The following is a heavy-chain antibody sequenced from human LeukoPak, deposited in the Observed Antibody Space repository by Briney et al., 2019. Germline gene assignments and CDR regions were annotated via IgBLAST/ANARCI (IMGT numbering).Heavy chain of an antibody. CDR3: ARDKAVTTEVTQHFQH. CDR2: ISGYNGDT. D-gene: IGHD4-23*01. CDR1: GYTFTNYG. J-gene: IGHJ1*01. Sequence: ASVKVSCKSSGYTFTNYGISWVRQAPGQGLEWMGWISGYNGDTRYAQDLQGRVTVTTDTSTSTSYMELRSLRSDDTAVYYCARDKAVTTEVTQHFQHWGQGTLVTVSS. V-gene: IGHV1-18*01.